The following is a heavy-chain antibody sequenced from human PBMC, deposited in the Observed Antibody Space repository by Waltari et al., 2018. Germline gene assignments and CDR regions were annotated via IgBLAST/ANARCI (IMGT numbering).Heavy chain of an antibody. V-gene: IGHV4-39*01. J-gene: IGHJ3*02. CDR1: GGSISIATSH. D-gene: IGHD1-26*01. CDR3: ARLSDTAFDI. Sequence: QLQLQESVTGLVKPSETLSLTCTVSGGSISIATSHWGWILQPPGKGLEWIANIHYDGTTYYNPSLKSRVTISVDTFKNQFSLRLSSVTAADTALYYCARLSDTAFDIWGQGTMVTVSS. CDR2: IHYDGTT.